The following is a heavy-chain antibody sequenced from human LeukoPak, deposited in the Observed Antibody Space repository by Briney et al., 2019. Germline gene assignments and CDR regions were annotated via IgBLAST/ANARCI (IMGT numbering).Heavy chain of an antibody. D-gene: IGHD3-16*02. CDR1: GFTFSSYA. Sequence: GGSLRLSCAASGFTFSSYAMHWVRQAPGKGLEWVAVISYDGSNKYYADSVKGRFTISRDNSKNTLYLQMNSLRAEDTAVYYCAKDLHRYDYVWGSYRSHAFDIWGQGTMVTVSS. CDR2: ISYDGSNK. J-gene: IGHJ3*02. V-gene: IGHV3-30-3*01. CDR3: AKDLHRYDYVWGSYRSHAFDI.